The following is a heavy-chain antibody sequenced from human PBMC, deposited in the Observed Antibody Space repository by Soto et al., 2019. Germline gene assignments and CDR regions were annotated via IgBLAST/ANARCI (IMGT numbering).Heavy chain of an antibody. J-gene: IGHJ4*02. CDR2: IYSGGST. V-gene: IGHV3-53*01. Sequence: EVQLVESGGGLIQPGGSLRLSCAASGFTVSNNYMRWVRQAPGKGLEWVSLIYSGGSTHYADSVKGRFTISRDNSKNTLYLKTNCLRVADTAVYYCASDPPRIASSGGGGWGPGTQVTVSS. CDR3: ASDPPRIASSGGGG. D-gene: IGHD6-13*01. CDR1: GFTVSNNY.